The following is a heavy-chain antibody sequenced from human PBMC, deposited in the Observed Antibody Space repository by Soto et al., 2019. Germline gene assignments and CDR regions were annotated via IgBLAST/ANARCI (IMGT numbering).Heavy chain of an antibody. CDR2: IYATGDT. V-gene: IGHV4-4*07. D-gene: IGHD1-26*01. J-gene: IGHJ5*02. CDR1: GGSISSYY. Sequence: SETLSLTCTVSGGSISSYYWSWIRQPAGKGLEWIGRIYATGDTDYNPSLKSRISMSVDMSKKQFSLTLRSVTAADTAIYYCVRDGTKNLRDRFEPWGRGILVTVSS. CDR3: VRDGTKNLRDRFEP.